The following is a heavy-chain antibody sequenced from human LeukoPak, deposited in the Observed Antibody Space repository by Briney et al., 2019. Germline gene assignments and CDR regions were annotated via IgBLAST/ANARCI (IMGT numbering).Heavy chain of an antibody. V-gene: IGHV3-23*01. D-gene: IGHD3-9*01. J-gene: IGHJ4*02. CDR1: GFTFSSYA. CDR2: ISNSGGST. Sequence: GGSLRLSCAASGFTFSSYAMSWVRQAPGKGLEWVSAISNSGGSTYYADSVKGRFTISRDSSRNTLYLQMNTLRVEDTAIYYCAKTPTFYYVLTGYSNDYWGQGTLVTVSS. CDR3: AKTPTFYYVLTGYSNDY.